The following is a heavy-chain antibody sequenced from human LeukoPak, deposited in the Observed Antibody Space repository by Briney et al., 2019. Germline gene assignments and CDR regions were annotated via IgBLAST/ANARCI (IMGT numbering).Heavy chain of an antibody. CDR2: INTGNGNT. V-gene: IGHV1-3*03. Sequence: GASVKVSCKASGYTFTNYAIHWVRQAPGQKFEWMGWINTGNGNTKYSQEFQGRVTITRDTSANTAYMELSSLRSEDMAVYYCARTVRYSSGPLTDLLPYYFDYWGQGTLVTVSS. J-gene: IGHJ4*02. CDR1: GYTFTNYA. CDR3: ARTVRYSSGPLTDLLPYYFDY. D-gene: IGHD6-19*01.